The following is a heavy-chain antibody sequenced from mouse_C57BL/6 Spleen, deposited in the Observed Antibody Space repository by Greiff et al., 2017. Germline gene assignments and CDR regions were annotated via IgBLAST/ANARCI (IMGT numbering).Heavy chain of an antibody. D-gene: IGHD1-1*01. Sequence: QVQLQQPGAELVMPGASVKLSCKASGYTFTSYWMHWVKQRPGQGLEWIGEIDPSDSYTNYNQKFKGKSSLTVDKSSSTAYMQLSSLTSEDSAVYYCARTPSYGAMDYWGQGTSVTVSS. J-gene: IGHJ4*01. CDR1: GYTFTSYW. CDR3: ARTPSYGAMDY. CDR2: IDPSDSYT. V-gene: IGHV1-69*01.